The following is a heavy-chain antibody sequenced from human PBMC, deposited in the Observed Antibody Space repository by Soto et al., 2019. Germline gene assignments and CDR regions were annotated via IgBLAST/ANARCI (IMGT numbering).Heavy chain of an antibody. V-gene: IGHV4-30-2*06. CDR3: ARGGGYDSFDF. D-gene: IGHD3-3*01. J-gene: IGHJ4*02. CDR2: ISHVETT. CDR1: GVTISYGGYS. Sequence: KPSETLSLTCSVSGVTISYGGYSWSWIRQSPGKGLEWLGYISHVETTYYNPSFQSRLSLSIDRTRNQISLSLSSMTAADKAVYYCARGGGYDSFDFWGQGIQVTVSS.